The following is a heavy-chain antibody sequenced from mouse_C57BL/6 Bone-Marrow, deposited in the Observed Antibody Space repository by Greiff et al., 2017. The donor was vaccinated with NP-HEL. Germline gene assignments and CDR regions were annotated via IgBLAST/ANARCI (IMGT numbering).Heavy chain of an antibody. D-gene: IGHD2-2*01. J-gene: IGHJ2*01. CDR1: GFTFSSYA. CDR3: ARIGGLRPFDY. Sequence: EVKLVESGGGLVKPGGSLKLSCAASGFTFSSYAMPWVRQTPEKRLEWVATISDGGSYTYYPDNVKGRFTISRDNAKNNLYLQMSHLKSEDTAVYYCARIGGLRPFDYWGQGTTVTVSS. V-gene: IGHV5-4*03. CDR2: ISDGGSYT.